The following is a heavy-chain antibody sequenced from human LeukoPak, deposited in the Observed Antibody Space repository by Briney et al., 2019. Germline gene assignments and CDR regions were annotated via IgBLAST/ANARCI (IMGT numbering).Heavy chain of an antibody. V-gene: IGHV3-30*03. J-gene: IGHJ4*02. CDR3: ATGDYDSSGLDY. D-gene: IGHD3-22*01. Sequence: GGSLRLSCAASGFTFSSYGMHWVRQAPGKGLEWVAVISYDGSNKYYADSVKGRFTISRDNSKNTLYLQMNSLRAEDTAVYYCATGDYDSSGLDYWGQGTLVTVSS. CDR1: GFTFSSYG. CDR2: ISYDGSNK.